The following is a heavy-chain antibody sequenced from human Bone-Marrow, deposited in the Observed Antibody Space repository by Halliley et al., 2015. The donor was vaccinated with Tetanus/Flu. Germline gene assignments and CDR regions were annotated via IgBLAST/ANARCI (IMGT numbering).Heavy chain of an antibody. D-gene: IGHD4-17*01. CDR3: ARVRDFGEESWAFDV. J-gene: IGHJ3*01. CDR2: ISHSGSA. CDR1: DESLSGCY. V-gene: IGHV4-34*01. Sequence: TLSLTCAVVDESLSGCYWSWLRQPPGKGLEWIGEISHSGSARYDSALRSRVTMSVDTSKKQISLKLNSVTAADTAIYYCARVRDFGEESWAFDVWGQRTMVTVSS.